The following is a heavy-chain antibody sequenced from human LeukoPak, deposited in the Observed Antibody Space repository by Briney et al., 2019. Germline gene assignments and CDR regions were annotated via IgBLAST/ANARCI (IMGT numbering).Heavy chain of an antibody. J-gene: IGHJ4*02. V-gene: IGHV1-8*03. CDR3: ARGGPYSGSRYTSSL. Sequence: ASVKVSCKASGYTFTSYDINWVRQATGQGLEWMGWMNPNSGNTGYAQKFQGRVTITRNTSISTAYMELSSPRSEDTAVYYCARGGPYSGSRYTSSLWGQGTLVTVSS. D-gene: IGHD6-13*01. CDR2: MNPNSGNT. CDR1: GYTFTSYD.